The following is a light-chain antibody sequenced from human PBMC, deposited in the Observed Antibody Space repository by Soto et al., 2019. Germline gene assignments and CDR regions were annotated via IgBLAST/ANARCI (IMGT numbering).Light chain of an antibody. J-gene: IGLJ1*01. CDR2: DVS. V-gene: IGLV2-14*03. CDR1: ISDVGSYNY. Sequence: QSALTQPASVSGSPGQSITISCTGTISDVGSYNYVSWYQQYPGKVPKLMIYDVSTRPSGVSDRFSGSKSGNTASLTISGLRAEDEADYYCGSYTTSSNYVFGTGTKLTVL. CDR3: GSYTTSSNYV.